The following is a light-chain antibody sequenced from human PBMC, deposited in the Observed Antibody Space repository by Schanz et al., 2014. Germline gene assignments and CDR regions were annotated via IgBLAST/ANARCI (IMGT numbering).Light chain of an antibody. V-gene: IGKV3D-20*02. CDR2: ATS. Sequence: EIVLTQSPGTLSLSPGERATLSCRASQSVSSGNLAWYQQKPGQAPRLLIYATSNRATGIPDRFSGSGSGTDFTLTISTLEPEDFAVYYCQQRSNWRTFGQGTKVEIK. CDR1: QSVSSGN. CDR3: QQRSNWRT. J-gene: IGKJ1*01.